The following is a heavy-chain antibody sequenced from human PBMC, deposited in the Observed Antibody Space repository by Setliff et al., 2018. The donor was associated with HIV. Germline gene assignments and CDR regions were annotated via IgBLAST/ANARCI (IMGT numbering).Heavy chain of an antibody. D-gene: IGHD3-22*01. J-gene: IGHJ4*02. V-gene: IGHV4-31*03. CDR1: GGSISSSGDY. Sequence: PSETLSLTCTVSGGSISSSGDYWSWVRQHPGKGLEWIGYIYYTGSTYSNPSLQSRVRISVDTSKNQFSLKLSSVTAADTAVYYCARREATYYYDTRYFDYWGQGTLVTVSS. CDR3: ARREATYYYDTRYFDY. CDR2: IYYTGST.